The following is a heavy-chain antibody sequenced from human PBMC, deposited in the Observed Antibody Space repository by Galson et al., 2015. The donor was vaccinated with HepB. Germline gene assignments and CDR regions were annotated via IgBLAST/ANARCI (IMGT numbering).Heavy chain of an antibody. J-gene: IGHJ4*02. CDR2: IFADGGST. D-gene: IGHD1-26*01. CDR3: ARETPATYYFDY. V-gene: IGHV1-46*01. CDR1: GYTLTNYH. Sequence: SVKVSCKASGYTLTNYHFHWVRQAPGQGPEWMGQIFADGGSTRYAEMFQGRVTLTRDLSTNTIYMEVSSRRSDDTAVYYCARETPATYYFDYWGQGTLVTVSS.